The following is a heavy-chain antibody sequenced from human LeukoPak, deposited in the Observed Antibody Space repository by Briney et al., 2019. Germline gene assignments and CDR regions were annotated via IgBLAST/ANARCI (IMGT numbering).Heavy chain of an antibody. J-gene: IGHJ4*02. CDR1: GYTFTSYY. D-gene: IGHD4-17*01. Sequence: SVKVSCKASGYTFTSYYMHWVRQAPGQGLEWMGGIIPIFGTANYAQKFQGRVTITTDESTSTAYMELSSLRSEDTAVYYCARAPLSPMTTVTTPPDYWGQGTLVTVSS. V-gene: IGHV1-69*05. CDR3: ARAPLSPMTTVTTPPDY. CDR2: IIPIFGTA.